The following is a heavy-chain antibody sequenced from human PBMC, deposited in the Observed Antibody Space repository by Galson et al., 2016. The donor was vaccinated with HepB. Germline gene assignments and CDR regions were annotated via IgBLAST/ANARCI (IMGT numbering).Heavy chain of an antibody. D-gene: IGHD3-22*01. CDR2: VSSHNGQT. J-gene: IGHJ4*02. Sequence: QSGAEVKKPGSSVKVSCKASGSSFSSHGISWVRQAPGQGLEWMGWVSSHNGQTNYVHNLRDRLILTTDPSTSTAYMELRSLRFDDTAVYDCAEVRSGYYVQGGQGTLVTGSS. CDR3: AEVRSGYYVQ. V-gene: IGHV1-18*01. CDR1: GSSFSSHG.